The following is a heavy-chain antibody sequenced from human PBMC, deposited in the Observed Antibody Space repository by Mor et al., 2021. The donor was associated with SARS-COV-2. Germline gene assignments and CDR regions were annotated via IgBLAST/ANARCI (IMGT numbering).Heavy chain of an antibody. D-gene: IGHD2-15*01. CDR2: YLSGST. CDR3: ARDLWGYCSGGSCYFLGAFDI. Sequence: YLSGSTNYNPSLKSRVTMSVDTSKNQFSLKLSSVTAADTAVYYCARDLWGYCSGGSCYFLGAFDIWGQGTM. V-gene: IGHV4-4*06. J-gene: IGHJ3*02.